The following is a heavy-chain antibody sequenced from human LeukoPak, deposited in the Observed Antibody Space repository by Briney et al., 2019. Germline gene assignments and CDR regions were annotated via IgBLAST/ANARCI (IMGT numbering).Heavy chain of an antibody. D-gene: IGHD3-9*01. CDR3: ARQYYDILTGYPNWFDP. V-gene: IGHV4-59*08. CDR2: IYYSGST. Sequence: SETLSLTCTVSGGSISSYYWSWIRQPPGKGLEWIGHIYYSGSTNYNPSLKSRVTISVDTSKNQFSLKLSSVTAADTAVYYCARQYYDILTGYPNWFDPWGQGTLVTVSS. CDR1: GGSISSYY. J-gene: IGHJ5*02.